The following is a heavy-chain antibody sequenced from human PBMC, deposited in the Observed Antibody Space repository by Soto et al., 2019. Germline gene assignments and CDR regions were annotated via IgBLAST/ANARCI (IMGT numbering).Heavy chain of an antibody. D-gene: IGHD3-10*01. Sequence: ASETLSLTCTVSGGSMNTYYWSWIRQTPGKGLEWIGHIYHNGKANYNPSLKSRVTMSVDTSKNQFSLNLNSVTAADTAVYYCARDCGVIDSWGQGTLVTVSS. CDR2: IYHNGKA. CDR3: ARDCGVIDS. V-gene: IGHV4-59*01. CDR1: GGSMNTYY. J-gene: IGHJ5*01.